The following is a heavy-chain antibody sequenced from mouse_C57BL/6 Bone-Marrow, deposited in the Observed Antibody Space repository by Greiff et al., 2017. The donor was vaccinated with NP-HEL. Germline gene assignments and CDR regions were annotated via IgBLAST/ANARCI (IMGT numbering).Heavy chain of an antibody. CDR2: INYDGSST. CDR1: GFTFSDYY. J-gene: IGHJ2*01. V-gene: IGHV5-16*01. CDR3: AREGKLLFDY. Sequence: DVKLVESEGGLVQPGSSMKLSCTASGFTFSDYYMAWVRQVPEKGLEWVANINYDGSSTYYLDSLKSRFIISRDNAKNILYLQMSSLKSEDTATYYCAREGKLLFDYWGQGTTLTVSS. D-gene: IGHD2-1*01.